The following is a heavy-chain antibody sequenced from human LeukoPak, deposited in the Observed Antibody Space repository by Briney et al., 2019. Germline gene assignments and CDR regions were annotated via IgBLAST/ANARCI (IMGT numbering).Heavy chain of an antibody. CDR1: GFTFSSYG. J-gene: IGHJ4*02. V-gene: IGHV3-30*18. Sequence: ARSLRLSCAASGFTFSSYGMHWGRQAPGKGLEGVAVISYDGSNKYYTDSVQGRFTISRDNSKNTLYLQMNSLRAEDTAVYYCAKGLRRTVVVPAANDYGGQGPLVTVPS. D-gene: IGHD2-2*01. CDR2: ISYDGSNK. CDR3: AKGLRRTVVVPAANDY.